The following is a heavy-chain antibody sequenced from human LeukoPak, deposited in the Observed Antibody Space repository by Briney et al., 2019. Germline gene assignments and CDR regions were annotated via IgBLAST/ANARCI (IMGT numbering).Heavy chain of an antibody. D-gene: IGHD2-15*01. CDR1: GFTFSRYA. V-gene: IGHV3-23*01. Sequence: GGSLRLSCAASGFTFSRYAMSWVRQAPGKGLEWVSAISGSGGSTYYADSVKGRFTTSRDNSKNTLYLQMNSLRAEDTAVYYCAKRRDIVVVVAARDYFDYWGQGTLVTVSS. CDR3: AKRRDIVVVVAARDYFDY. CDR2: ISGSGGST. J-gene: IGHJ4*02.